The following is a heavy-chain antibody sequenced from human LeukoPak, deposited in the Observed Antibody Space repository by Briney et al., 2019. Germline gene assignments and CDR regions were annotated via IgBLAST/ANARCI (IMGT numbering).Heavy chain of an antibody. D-gene: IGHD3-3*01. CDR3: ARDRAGRFGVVQFDY. CDR1: GGTFSSYA. CDR2: IIPIFGTA. V-gene: IGHV1-69*05. Sequence: GSSVKVSCKASGGTFSSYAISWVRQAPGQGLEWMGRIIPIFGTANYAQKFQGRVTITTDESTSTAYMELSSLRSEDTAVYYCARDRAGRFGVVQFDYWGQETLITVSS. J-gene: IGHJ4*02.